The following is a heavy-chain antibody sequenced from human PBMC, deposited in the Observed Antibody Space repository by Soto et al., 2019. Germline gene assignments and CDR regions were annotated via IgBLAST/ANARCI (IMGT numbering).Heavy chain of an antibody. CDR3: AKSRYSDSSGEYYDF. J-gene: IGHJ4*02. CDR2: IGGRATSA. CDR1: GFMFSNYA. Sequence: EVQLLESGGGLVQPGGSLRLSCAASGFMFSNYAMSWVRQAPGKGLEWVSGIGGRATSAYYADSVKGRFVISRDNSYNTLFLQLNSLRAEDTAVYYCAKSRYSDSSGEYYDFWGQGTLVTVSS. D-gene: IGHD3-22*01. V-gene: IGHV3-23*01.